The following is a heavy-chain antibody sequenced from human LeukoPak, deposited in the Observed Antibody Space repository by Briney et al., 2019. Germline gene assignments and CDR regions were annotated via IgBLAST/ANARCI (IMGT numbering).Heavy chain of an antibody. CDR1: GFIFSGSA. CDR2: IRNKANSYAT. CDR3: LRDSSGYSDLFDY. J-gene: IGHJ4*02. D-gene: IGHD3-22*01. V-gene: IGHV3-73*01. Sequence: PGGSLKLSCAASGFIFSGSAMHWVRQASGKGLEWVGRIRNKANSYATAYAASVKGRFTISRDDSKNTAYLQMNSLKIEDTAVYYCLRDSSGYSDLFDYWGQGTLVTVSS.